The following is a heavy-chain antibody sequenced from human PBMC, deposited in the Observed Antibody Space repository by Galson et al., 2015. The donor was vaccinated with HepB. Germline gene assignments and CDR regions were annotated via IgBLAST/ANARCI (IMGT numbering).Heavy chain of an antibody. CDR1: GFTFSSYW. J-gene: IGHJ4*02. D-gene: IGHD6-19*01. Sequence: SLRLSCAASGFTFSSYWMSWVRQAPGKGLEWVANMKQDGSEEYYVDPVKGRFTISRDNAKHSLYLQMNSLRVEDTAVYYCARSTREYNNGWFFFDYWGQGTLVTVSS. CDR2: MKQDGSEE. V-gene: IGHV3-7*03. CDR3: ARSTREYNNGWFFFDY.